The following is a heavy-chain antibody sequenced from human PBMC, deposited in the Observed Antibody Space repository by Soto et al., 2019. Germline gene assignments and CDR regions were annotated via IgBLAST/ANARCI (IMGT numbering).Heavy chain of an antibody. CDR2: IWYDGSNK. Sequence: PGGSLRLSCAAAGFTFRSYGMHWVRQAPGKGLEWVAVIWYDGSNKYYADSVKGRFTISRDNSENSLYLQLDSLRDEDTAVYYCARASHDYGALDYWGQGALVTVSS. CDR1: GFTFRSYG. J-gene: IGHJ4*02. CDR3: ARASHDYGALDY. D-gene: IGHD4-17*01. V-gene: IGHV3-33*01.